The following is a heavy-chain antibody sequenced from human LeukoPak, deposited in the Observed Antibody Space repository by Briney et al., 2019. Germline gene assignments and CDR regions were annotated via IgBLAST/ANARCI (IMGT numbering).Heavy chain of an antibody. V-gene: IGHV1-2*06. J-gene: IGHJ4*02. CDR3: AREDELVDFDH. Sequence: ASVKVSCKASGYTFTGYFLVWVRQAPGQGLEWMGRLNPNSGGTNYAQNFQGRVTMTRDTSISTAYMELSRLRSDDTAVYYCAREDELVDFDHWGQGNLVTVSS. D-gene: IGHD2-21*01. CDR2: LNPNSGGT. CDR1: GYTFTGYF.